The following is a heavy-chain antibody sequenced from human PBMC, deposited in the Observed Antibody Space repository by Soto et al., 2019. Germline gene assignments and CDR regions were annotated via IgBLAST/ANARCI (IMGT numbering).Heavy chain of an antibody. CDR3: ARDGTFHDVLPGYYRGIDY. CDR1: GVSFSSYG. CDR2: IWYDGNKK. V-gene: IGHV3-33*07. Sequence: PGGCLRLSCVASGVSFSSYGMYWVRQAPGKGPEWVAVIWYDGNKKYYADSVKGRFTISRDNSENTLYLQMSSLRAEDTAVYYCARDGTFHDVLPGYYRGIDYWGQGTPVTVSS. D-gene: IGHD3-9*01. J-gene: IGHJ4*02.